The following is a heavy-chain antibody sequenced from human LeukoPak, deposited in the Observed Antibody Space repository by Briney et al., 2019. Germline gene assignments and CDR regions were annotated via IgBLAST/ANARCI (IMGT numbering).Heavy chain of an antibody. J-gene: IGHJ3*02. V-gene: IGHV3-53*01. CDR2: IYSGGST. CDR3: ARGGSYLSAFDI. Sequence: GGSLRLSCAASGFTVSSNYMSWVRQAPGKGLEWVSIIYSGGSTFYADSVKGRFTISRDNSKNTLYPQMNSLRAEDTAVYYCARGGSYLSAFDIWGQGTMVTVSS. CDR1: GFTVSSNY. D-gene: IGHD1-26*01.